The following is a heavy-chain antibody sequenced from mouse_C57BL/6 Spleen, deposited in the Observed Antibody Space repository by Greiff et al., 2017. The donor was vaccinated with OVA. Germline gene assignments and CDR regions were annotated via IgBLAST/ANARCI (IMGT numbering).Heavy chain of an antibody. CDR3: ARLAPAAGGFDY. V-gene: IGHV3-6*01. CDR2: ISYDGSN. CDR1: GYSITSGYY. Sequence: EVKLQESGPGLVKPSQSLSLTCSVTGYSITSGYYWNWIRQFPGNKLEWMGYISYDGSNNYNPSLKNRISITRDTSKNQFFLNLNSVTTEDTATYYCARLAPAAGGFDYWGQGTTLTVSS. J-gene: IGHJ2*01.